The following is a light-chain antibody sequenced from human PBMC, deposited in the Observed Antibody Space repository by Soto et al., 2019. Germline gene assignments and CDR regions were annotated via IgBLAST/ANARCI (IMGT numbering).Light chain of an antibody. CDR3: CSYAGGSTYV. CDR1: SSDVGRYDF. CDR2: EVY. V-gene: IGLV2-23*02. J-gene: IGLJ1*01. Sequence: QSALTQPASVSGSPGQSITISCTGTSSDVGRYDFVSWYQGHPGKAPKVMIYEVYNRPSGVSNRFSGSKSGSTASLTISGLQLEDEADYYCCSYAGGSTYVFGTGTKVTVX.